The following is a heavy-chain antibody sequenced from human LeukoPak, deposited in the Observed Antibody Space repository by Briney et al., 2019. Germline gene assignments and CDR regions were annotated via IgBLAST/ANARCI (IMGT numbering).Heavy chain of an antibody. J-gene: IGHJ4*02. CDR2: FDPEDGET. D-gene: IGHD6-19*01. Sequence: ASVKVSCKVCGYTLTELSMHWVRQAPGKGLEWMGGFDPEDGETIYAQKFQGRVTMTEDTSTDTAYMELSSLRSEDTAVYYCATGGAVAVEFDYWGQGTLVTVSS. CDR1: GYTLTELS. V-gene: IGHV1-24*01. CDR3: ATGGAVAVEFDY.